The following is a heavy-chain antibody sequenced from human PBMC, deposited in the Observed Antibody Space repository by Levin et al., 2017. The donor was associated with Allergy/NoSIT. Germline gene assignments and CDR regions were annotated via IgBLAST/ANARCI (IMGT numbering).Heavy chain of an antibody. CDR2: INPNSGGT. CDR1: GYTFTGYY. V-gene: IGHV1-2*02. D-gene: IGHD3-22*01. Sequence: GESLKISCKASGYTFTGYYMHWVRQAPGQGLEWMGWINPNSGGTNYAQKFQGRVTMTRDTSISTAYMELSRLRSDDTAVYYCARPAPETIYYYDSSGPSDAFDIWGQGTMVTVSS. CDR3: ARPAPETIYYYDSSGPSDAFDI. J-gene: IGHJ3*02.